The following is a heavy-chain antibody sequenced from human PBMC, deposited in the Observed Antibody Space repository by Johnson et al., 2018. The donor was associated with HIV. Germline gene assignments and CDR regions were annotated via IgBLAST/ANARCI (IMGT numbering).Heavy chain of an antibody. J-gene: IGHJ3*02. CDR1: GFTFSS. CDR2: ISHDGST. Sequence: QMMLVESGGGVVQPGRSLRLSCAASGFTFSSMHWDRQAPGKGLEWVAVISHDGSTYYADSVKGRYTISRDNSKNTLYLQMNSLRADDTAVYYCARAYSYGAFDIWGQGTRVTVSS. V-gene: IGHV3-30*14. CDR3: ARAYSYGAFDI. D-gene: IGHD5-18*01.